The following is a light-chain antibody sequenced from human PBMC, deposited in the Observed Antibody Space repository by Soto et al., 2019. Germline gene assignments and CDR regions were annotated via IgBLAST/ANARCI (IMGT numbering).Light chain of an antibody. CDR2: GAS. CDR1: QSVSSSY. J-gene: IGKJ2*01. V-gene: IGKV3-20*01. CDR3: QQYGSSSYT. Sequence: EIVLTQSPGTLSLSAGERATLSWKASQSVSSSYLAWYQQKPGQAPRPLIYGASRRATGIPDRFIGSGAGTDFTLTISRLETEDFAVYYCQQYGSSSYTFGQGTKVDIK.